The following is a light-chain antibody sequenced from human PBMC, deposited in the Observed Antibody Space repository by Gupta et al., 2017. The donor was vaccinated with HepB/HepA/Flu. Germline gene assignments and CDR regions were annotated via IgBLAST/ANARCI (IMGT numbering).Light chain of an antibody. J-gene: IGLJ2*01. CDR3: QVWDRDSDHVV. CDR2: EDF. Sequence: SYVLIQPPAVSVAPGMTARITCEGSDIGIKSVHWYQQKPGPAPVMVVFEDFDRPSGIPERFSGTNSATTATLTITGVEAGDEADYFCQVWDRDSDHVVFGGGTKLSVL. V-gene: IGLV3-21*03. CDR1: DIGIKS.